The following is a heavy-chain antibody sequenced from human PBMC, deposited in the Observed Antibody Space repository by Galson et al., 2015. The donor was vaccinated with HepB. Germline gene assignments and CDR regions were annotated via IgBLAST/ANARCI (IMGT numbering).Heavy chain of an antibody. CDR3: ARDKSYNSSWYHQNWLDP. Sequence: SVKVSCKVSGGAFSSLGVSWVRQAPGQGLEWMGGVIPTFHIPNYAQKFQGRVTIIADEPTRTVSLELNSLRSEDTAVYYCARDKSYNSSWYHQNWLDPWGQGTLVTVSS. CDR2: VIPTFHIP. J-gene: IGHJ5*02. D-gene: IGHD1-14*01. CDR1: GGAFSSLG. V-gene: IGHV1-69*13.